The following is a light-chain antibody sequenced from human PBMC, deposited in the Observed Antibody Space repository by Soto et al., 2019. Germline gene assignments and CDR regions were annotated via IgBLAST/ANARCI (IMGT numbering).Light chain of an antibody. CDR2: DAS. Sequence: EIVMPQSTATLPRSPGATVYLYCRASQSVISTLAWYHQKPGQAPRLLIYDASSRFTGIADRFSGSGSGRDVTLTIIRLVPEDFAVYYCQQYGNSPLTFGGGTKVDIK. V-gene: IGKV3-20*01. CDR3: QQYGNSPLT. CDR1: QSVIST. J-gene: IGKJ4*02.